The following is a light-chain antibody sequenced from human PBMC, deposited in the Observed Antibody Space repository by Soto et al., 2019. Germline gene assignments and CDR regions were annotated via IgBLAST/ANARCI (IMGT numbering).Light chain of an antibody. V-gene: IGKV1D-12*01. Sequence: DIQMTQSPSSVSASVGDRVTITCRASQAISSWLAWYQQKPGKAPGLLIYAASSLQSGVPSRFSGSGSGTDFTLTISSLQSEDFATYYCQQADSFPLNFGGGTKVDVK. CDR1: QAISSW. CDR3: QQADSFPLN. CDR2: AAS. J-gene: IGKJ4*01.